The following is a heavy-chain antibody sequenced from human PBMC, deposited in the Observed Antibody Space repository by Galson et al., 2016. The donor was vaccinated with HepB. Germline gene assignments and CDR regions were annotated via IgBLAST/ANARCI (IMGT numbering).Heavy chain of an antibody. CDR2: ISGDGTNK. CDR3: AKKGYSSGKFDAFDI. V-gene: IGHV3-30*18. D-gene: IGHD6-19*01. Sequence: SLRLSCAASGFSFGSYAMHRVRQTPAKGLEWEAVISGDGTNKYYADSVKGRFTISRDNSKSTLYPQMSSLRADDTAVYSCAKKGYSSGKFDAFDIWGQGTVVTVAS. CDR1: GFSFGSYA. J-gene: IGHJ3*02.